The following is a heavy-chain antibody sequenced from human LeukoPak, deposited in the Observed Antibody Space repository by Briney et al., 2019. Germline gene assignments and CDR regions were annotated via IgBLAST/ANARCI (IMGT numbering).Heavy chain of an antibody. V-gene: IGHV3-74*01. Sequence: GGSLRLSCAASDFILRAYGMNWVRQAPGKGLVWVPHVNFDGSSTSYADSVKGRFTISRDNARNTLYLQMNSLRVEDTAVYYCARGVDYGLDVWGQGTTVTVSS. CDR3: ARGVDYGLDV. D-gene: IGHD2-15*01. CDR2: VNFDGSST. J-gene: IGHJ6*02. CDR1: DFILRAYG.